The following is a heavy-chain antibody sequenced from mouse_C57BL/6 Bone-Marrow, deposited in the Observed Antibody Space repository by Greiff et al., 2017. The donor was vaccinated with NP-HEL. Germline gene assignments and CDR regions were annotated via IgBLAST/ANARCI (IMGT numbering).Heavy chain of an antibody. Sequence: DVHLVESGGDLVKPGGSLKLSCAASGFTFSSYGMSWVRQTPDQRLEWVATISSGGSYTYYPDSVKGRFTISRDNAKNTLYLQMSSLKSEDTAMYDCARPEASVYYSNYYAMDYWGQGTSVTVSS. D-gene: IGHD2-5*01. V-gene: IGHV5-6*01. CDR3: ARPEASVYYSNYYAMDY. CDR2: ISSGGSYT. CDR1: GFTFSSYG. J-gene: IGHJ4*01.